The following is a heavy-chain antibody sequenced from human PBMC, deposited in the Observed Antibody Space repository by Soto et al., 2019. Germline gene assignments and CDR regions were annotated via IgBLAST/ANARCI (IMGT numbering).Heavy chain of an antibody. V-gene: IGHV2-5*01. CDR3: AHITRANSIVVVTASWFGP. Sequence: QITLKESGPTLVKPTQTLTLTCTFSGFSLSTSGVGVGWIRQPPGKALEWLALIYWNDDKRYSPSLKSRLTITKDTSKNPVVLTMTNMDPVDTATYYCAHITRANSIVVVTASWFGPWGQGTLVTVSS. CDR2: IYWNDDK. CDR1: GFSLSTSGVG. D-gene: IGHD2-21*02. J-gene: IGHJ5*01.